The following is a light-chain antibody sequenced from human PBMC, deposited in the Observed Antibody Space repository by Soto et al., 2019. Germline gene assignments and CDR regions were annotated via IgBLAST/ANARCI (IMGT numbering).Light chain of an antibody. CDR3: QQYNNWRPQT. CDR1: QSVSSN. J-gene: IGKJ1*01. CDR2: GAS. V-gene: IGKV3-15*01. Sequence: EIVMTQSPATLSVSPGERATLSCRASQSVSSNLAWYQQKPGQAPRLLIYGASTRATGIPARFSGSGSGTEFTLTIRSLQSEDFAVYYCQQYNNWRPQTFGQGTKVEIK.